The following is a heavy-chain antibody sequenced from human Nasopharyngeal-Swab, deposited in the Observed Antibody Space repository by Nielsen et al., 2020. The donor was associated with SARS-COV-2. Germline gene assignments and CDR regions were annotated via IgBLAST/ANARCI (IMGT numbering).Heavy chain of an antibody. V-gene: IGHV3-7*01. J-gene: IGHJ5*02. CDR3: ARVGGRTSPMGS. CDR2: IKQDGSEK. D-gene: IGHD3-10*01. CDR1: GFTFRDYW. Sequence: GGSLRLSCVASGFTFRDYWMSWVRPAPAKGLDWVASIKQDGSEKNYVDSVKGRFTISRDNAKNSLFLQMDSLRTEDTAFYYCARVGGRTSPMGSWGQGTLVTVSS.